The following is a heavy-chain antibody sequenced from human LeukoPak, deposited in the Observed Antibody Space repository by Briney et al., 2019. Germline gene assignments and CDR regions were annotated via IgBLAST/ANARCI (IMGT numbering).Heavy chain of an antibody. CDR3: ARDGGYDFWSGYYGWFDP. CDR2: ISDIGSI. V-gene: IGHV4-59*12. CDR1: GGSISSYY. J-gene: IGHJ5*02. D-gene: IGHD3-3*01. Sequence: SETLSLTCTVSGGSISSYYWSWIRQPPGKGLEWIAYISDIGSINYNPSLKSRVTISLDTSKNQFSLKLSSVTAADTAVYYCARDGGYDFWSGYYGWFDPWGQGTLVTVSS.